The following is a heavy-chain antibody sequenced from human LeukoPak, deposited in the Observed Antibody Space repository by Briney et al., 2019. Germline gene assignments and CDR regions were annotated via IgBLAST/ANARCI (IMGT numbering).Heavy chain of an antibody. Sequence: GASVKVSCKASGYTFTGYYMHWVRQAPGQGLEWMGWINPNSGGTNYAQKFQGRVTMTRDTSISTAYMELSRLRSDDTAVYYCARAGYYYDSSGYYRPEPLHFDYWGQGTLVTVSS. V-gene: IGHV1-2*02. D-gene: IGHD3-22*01. CDR3: ARAGYYYDSSGYYRPEPLHFDY. J-gene: IGHJ4*02. CDR2: INPNSGGT. CDR1: GYTFTGYY.